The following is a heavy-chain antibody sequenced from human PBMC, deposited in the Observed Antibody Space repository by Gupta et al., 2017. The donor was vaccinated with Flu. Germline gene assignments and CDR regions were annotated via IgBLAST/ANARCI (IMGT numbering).Heavy chain of an antibody. CDR1: GYTFTSYD. Sequence: QVQLVQSGAEVKKPGASVKVSCKASGYTFTSYDINWVRQATGQGLEWMGWMNPNSGNTGYAQKFQGRVTMTRNTSISTAYMELSSLRSEDTAVYYCARVYDSSGYYGGPFGYWGQGTLVTVSS. J-gene: IGHJ4*02. CDR3: ARVYDSSGYYGGPFGY. V-gene: IGHV1-8*01. CDR2: MNPNSGNT. D-gene: IGHD3-22*01.